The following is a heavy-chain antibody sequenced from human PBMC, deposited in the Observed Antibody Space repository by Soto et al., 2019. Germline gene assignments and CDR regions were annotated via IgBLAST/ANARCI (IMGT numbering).Heavy chain of an antibody. J-gene: IGHJ6*02. CDR1: GYTFTDFY. Sequence: QVQLVQSGAEVKKPGASVKVSCKASGYTFTDFYIHWVRQAPGQGLEWMGWINPNSGVTSYAQKFQGWVTMTRDTSISTAYMDLSRLRSDDTAVYYCARDKSTSDYPFYYYGMDVWGPGTTVTVSS. CDR2: INPNSGVT. CDR3: ARDKSTSDYPFYYYGMDV. V-gene: IGHV1-2*04. D-gene: IGHD3-22*01.